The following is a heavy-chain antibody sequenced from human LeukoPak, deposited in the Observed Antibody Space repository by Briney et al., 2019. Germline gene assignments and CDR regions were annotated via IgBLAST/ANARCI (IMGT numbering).Heavy chain of an antibody. V-gene: IGHV1-69*04. CDR2: IIPILGIA. J-gene: IGHJ6*02. D-gene: IGHD1-7*01. Sequence: ASVKVSCKASGGTFSSYTISWVRQAPGQGLEWMGRIIPILGIANYAQKSQGRVTITADKSTSTAYMELSSLRSEDTAVYYCARDADWNYSLGSMDVWGQGTTVTVSS. CDR1: GGTFSSYT. CDR3: ARDADWNYSLGSMDV.